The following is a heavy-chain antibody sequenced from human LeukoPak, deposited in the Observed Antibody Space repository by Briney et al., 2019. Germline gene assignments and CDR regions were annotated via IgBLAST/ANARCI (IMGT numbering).Heavy chain of an antibody. Sequence: GGSLRLSCAASGFTFGSYAMSWVRQAPGKGLEWVSGISGSGGRTNYADSVKGRFTISRDNSKNTLYLQMNSLRAGDTAVYYCAKGKYSGSYDPTYSFDYWGQGTLVTVSS. V-gene: IGHV3-23*01. CDR3: AKGKYSGSYDPTYSFDY. CDR1: GFTFGSYA. J-gene: IGHJ4*02. CDR2: ISGSGGRT. D-gene: IGHD1-26*01.